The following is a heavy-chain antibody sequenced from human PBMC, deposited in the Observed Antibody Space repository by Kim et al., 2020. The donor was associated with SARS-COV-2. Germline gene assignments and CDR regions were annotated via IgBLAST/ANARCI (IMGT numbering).Heavy chain of an antibody. J-gene: IGHJ4*02. CDR3: ARDASQKQWLVHREFYYFDY. CDR1: GGTFSSYA. D-gene: IGHD6-19*01. V-gene: IGHV1-69*13. CDR2: IIPIFGTA. Sequence: SVKVSCKASGGTFSSYAISWVRQAPGQGLEWMGGIIPIFGTANYAQKFQGRVTITADESTSTAYMELSSLRSEDTAVYYCARDASQKQWLVHREFYYFDYWGQGTLVTVSS.